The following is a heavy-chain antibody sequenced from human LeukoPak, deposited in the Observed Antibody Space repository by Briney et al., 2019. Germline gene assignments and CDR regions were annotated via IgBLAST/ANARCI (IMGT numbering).Heavy chain of an antibody. CDR3: ARDGHHYDSSGYSANFDY. CDR1: GYTFINYG. Sequence: ASVKVSCKASGYTFINYGISWVRQAPGQGLEWMGWISAYNGNTNYAQKLQGRVTMTTDTSTRTAYMELRSLRSDDTAVYYCARDGHHYDSSGYSANFDYWGQGTLVTVSS. D-gene: IGHD3-22*01. V-gene: IGHV1-18*01. CDR2: ISAYNGNT. J-gene: IGHJ4*02.